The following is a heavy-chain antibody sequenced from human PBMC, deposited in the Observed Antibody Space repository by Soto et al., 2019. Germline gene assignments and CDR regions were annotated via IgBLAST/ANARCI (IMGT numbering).Heavy chain of an antibody. CDR3: ARQIYDSSGYYYAY. D-gene: IGHD3-22*01. Sequence: QMQLQESGPGLVKPSETLSLTCTVSGGSISSSSYYWGWIRQPPGQGLEWLGTIYSLGNTYYNPSLKSRVSISVDKSKSQWLLKMSFVTAPDTGVYYCARQIYDSSGYYYAYWGQGTLVTVSS. V-gene: IGHV4-39*01. CDR2: IYSLGNT. J-gene: IGHJ4*02. CDR1: GGSISSSSYY.